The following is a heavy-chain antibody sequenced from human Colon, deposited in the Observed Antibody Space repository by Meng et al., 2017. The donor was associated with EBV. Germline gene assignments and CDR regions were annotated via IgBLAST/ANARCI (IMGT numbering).Heavy chain of an antibody. Sequence: TAVVILSQSLSLHCAVSVWSISIVGSFCGWVRQPPWKGLTWLSHSSYRSITHYIPCLKIRLTISIDPSKTPFSLRLRSVTAAHTAVYHCVRAPMDVFGGHRFDYWGQGILVTVSS. J-gene: IGHJ4*02. CDR2: SSYRSIT. CDR3: VRAPMDVFGGHRFDY. CDR1: VWSISIVGSF. V-gene: IGHV4-30-4*01. D-gene: IGHD4-23*01.